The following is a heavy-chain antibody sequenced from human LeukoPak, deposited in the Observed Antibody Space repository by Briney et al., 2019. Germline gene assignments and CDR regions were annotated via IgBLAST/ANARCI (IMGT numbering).Heavy chain of an antibody. CDR3: ARGADIVATRGNWFDP. Sequence: ASVKVSCEAAGYTFVSHGISWVRLAPGQGLEWMGWISAYNGDTKYAQKFQARVTMTTDTSTSTAYMELRSLRSDDTAVYYCARGADIVATRGNWFDPWGQGTLVTVSS. CDR1: GYTFVSHG. J-gene: IGHJ5*02. V-gene: IGHV1-18*01. CDR2: ISAYNGDT. D-gene: IGHD5-12*01.